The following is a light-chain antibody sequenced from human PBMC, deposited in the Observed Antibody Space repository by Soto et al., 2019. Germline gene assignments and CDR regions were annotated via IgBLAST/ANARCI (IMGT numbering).Light chain of an antibody. CDR1: SSDVGGYNY. J-gene: IGLJ1*01. CDR2: DVS. V-gene: IGLV2-14*01. CDR3: SSYTSSSTSYV. Sequence: QSVLTQPASVSRSPAQSITISCTGTSSDVGGYNYVSWYQQHPGKAPKLMIYDVSNRPSGVSNRFSGSKSGNTASLTISGLQAEDEADYYCSSYTSSSTSYVFGTGTKVTVL.